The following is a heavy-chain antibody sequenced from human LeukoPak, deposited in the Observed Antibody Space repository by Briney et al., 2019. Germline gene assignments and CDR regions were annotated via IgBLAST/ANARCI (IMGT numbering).Heavy chain of an antibody. D-gene: IGHD2-2*01. J-gene: IGHJ6*02. Sequence: SETLSLTCAVYGGSFSGYYWSWIRQPPGKGLEWIGEINHSGGTNYNPSLKSRVTISVDTSKNQFSLKLSSVTAADTAVYYCARVGCSSTSCYYYYYYGMDVWGQGTTVTVSS. CDR1: GGSFSGYY. V-gene: IGHV4-34*01. CDR3: ARVGCSSTSCYYYYYYGMDV. CDR2: INHSGGT.